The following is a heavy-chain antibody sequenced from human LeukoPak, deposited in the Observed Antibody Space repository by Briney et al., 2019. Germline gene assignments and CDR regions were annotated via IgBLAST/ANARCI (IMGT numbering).Heavy chain of an antibody. J-gene: IGHJ4*02. Sequence: SETLSLTCTVSGGSISGYYWSWIRQPPGKGLEWIGCISYSGSTNYNPSLKSRVTISVDTSKNQFSLKLSSVTAADTAVYYCARHHHDYSDYIDYWGQGTLVTVSS. V-gene: IGHV4-59*08. CDR1: GGSISGYY. D-gene: IGHD4-11*01. CDR3: ARHHHDYSDYIDY. CDR2: ISYSGST.